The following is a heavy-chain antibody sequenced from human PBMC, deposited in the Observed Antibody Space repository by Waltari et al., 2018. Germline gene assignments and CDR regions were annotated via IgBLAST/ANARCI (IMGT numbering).Heavy chain of an antibody. CDR1: GGTFSSYA. D-gene: IGHD3-9*01. CDR2: IIPIFGTA. V-gene: IGHV1-69*12. CDR3: ASQDYDILTGYSRPVYYGMDV. Sequence: QVQLVQSGAEVKKPGSSVKVSCKASGGTFSSYAISWVRQAPGQGLEWMGGIIPIFGTANYAQKFQGRDTITADESTSTAYMELSSLRSEDTAVYYCASQDYDILTGYSRPVYYGMDVWGQGTTVTVSS. J-gene: IGHJ6*02.